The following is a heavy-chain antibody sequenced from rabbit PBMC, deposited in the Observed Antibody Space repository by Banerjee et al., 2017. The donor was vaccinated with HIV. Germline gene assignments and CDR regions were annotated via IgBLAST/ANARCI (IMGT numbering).Heavy chain of an antibody. J-gene: IGHJ4*01. CDR1: GFDFSSNA. CDR3: ARWGGYYFNL. V-gene: IGHV1S47*01. Sequence: QEQLEESGGGLVKPGGTLTLTCKASGFDFSSNAMCWVRQAPGKGLELIGCIYTGGGSTYYASWVNGRFTVSRSTSLNTVTLQMTSLTAADTATYFCARWGGYYFNLWGPGTLVTV. CDR2: IYTGGGST. D-gene: IGHD3-1*01.